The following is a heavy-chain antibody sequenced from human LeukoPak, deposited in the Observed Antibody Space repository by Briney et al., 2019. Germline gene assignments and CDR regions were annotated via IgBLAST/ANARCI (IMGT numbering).Heavy chain of an antibody. CDR2: INSDGSST. CDR3: ARTYDSSGYYPFDY. D-gene: IGHD3-22*01. CDR1: GFTFSSSW. V-gene: IGHV3-74*01. J-gene: IGHJ4*02. Sequence: GGSLRLSCAASGFTFSSSWMSWVRQAPGKGLVWVSRINSDGSSTSYADSVKGRFTISRDNAKNTLYLQMNSLRAEDTAVYYCARTYDSSGYYPFDYWGQGTLVTVSS.